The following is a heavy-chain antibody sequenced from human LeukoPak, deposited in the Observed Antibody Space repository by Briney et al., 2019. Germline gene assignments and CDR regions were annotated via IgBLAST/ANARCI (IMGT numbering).Heavy chain of an antibody. V-gene: IGHV4-59*08. Sequence: SETLSLTCTVSGVSISSYYWSWLRQPPGKGLEWIGYIYYSGSTNYNPSLKSRVTISVDTSKNQFSLKLSSVTAADTAVYYCARQHYYDSSGYSYSPFDYWGQGTLVTVSS. CDR1: GVSISSYY. D-gene: IGHD3-22*01. J-gene: IGHJ4*02. CDR3: ARQHYYDSSGYSYSPFDY. CDR2: IYYSGST.